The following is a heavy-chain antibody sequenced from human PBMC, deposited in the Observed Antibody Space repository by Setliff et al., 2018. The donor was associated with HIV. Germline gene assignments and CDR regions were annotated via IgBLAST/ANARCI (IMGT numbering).Heavy chain of an antibody. CDR1: GGAITSGDFY. CDR2: IDSSGAT. CDR3: ARDVMEWFGSYFDR. V-gene: IGHV4-61*09. J-gene: IGHJ4*02. D-gene: IGHD3-3*01. Sequence: LSLTCTVAGGAITSGDFYWSWIRQSTGKRLEWIGHIDSSGATNYNPSLKSRVTISVDTSMNQFSLRLTSVTAADTAAYFCARDVMEWFGSYFDRWGQGTLVTVSS.